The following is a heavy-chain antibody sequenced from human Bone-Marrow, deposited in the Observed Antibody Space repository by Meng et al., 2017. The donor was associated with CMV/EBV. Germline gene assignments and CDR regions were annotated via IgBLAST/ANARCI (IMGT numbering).Heavy chain of an antibody. CDR1: GGTFSSYA. V-gene: IGHV1-69*10. D-gene: IGHD2-21*01. J-gene: IGHJ4*02. CDR3: ARNPRLGFFDY. Sequence: SVKVSCKASGGTFSSYAISWVRQAPGQGLEWMGGIIPILGIANYAQKFQGRVTITADKSTSTAYMELSSLRSEDTAVDYCARNPRLGFFDYWGQGTLVTVSS. CDR2: IIPILGIA.